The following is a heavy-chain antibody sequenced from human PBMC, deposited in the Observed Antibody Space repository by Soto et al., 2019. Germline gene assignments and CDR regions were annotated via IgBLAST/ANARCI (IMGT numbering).Heavy chain of an antibody. J-gene: IGHJ4*02. Sequence: GGSLRLSCAASGFTFSTYGMHWVRQAPGKGLEWVSYITLSSSTIYYADSVKGRFTISRDNAKNSLFLQMNSLRAEDTALYYCARDLRGYPGLIDYWGQGTLVTVSS. D-gene: IGHD5-12*01. CDR2: ITLSSSTI. V-gene: IGHV3-48*01. CDR3: ARDLRGYPGLIDY. CDR1: GFTFSTYG.